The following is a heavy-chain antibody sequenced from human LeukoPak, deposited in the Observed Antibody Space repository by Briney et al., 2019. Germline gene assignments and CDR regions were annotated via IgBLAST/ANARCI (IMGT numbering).Heavy chain of an antibody. CDR2: IIPILGIA. CDR3: ARGRDMTTSPFDY. Sequence: GASVKVSCKASGGTFSSYAISWVRQAPGQGLEWMGRIIPILGIANYAQKFQGRVTITADKSTSTAYMELSSLRSEDTAAYYCARGRDMTTSPFDYWGQGTLVTVSS. CDR1: GGTFSSYA. J-gene: IGHJ4*02. D-gene: IGHD4-17*01. V-gene: IGHV1-69*04.